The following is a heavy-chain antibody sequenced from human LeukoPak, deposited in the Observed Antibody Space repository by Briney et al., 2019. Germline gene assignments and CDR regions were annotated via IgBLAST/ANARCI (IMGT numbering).Heavy chain of an antibody. V-gene: IGHV1-2*02. CDR1: GYTFTGYY. J-gene: IGHJ4*02. Sequence: ASVKVSCKASGYTFTGYYMHWVRQAPGQGLEWIGWINPNSGGTNYAQKVQGRVTMTRDTSISTAYMELSRLRSDDTAVYYCARDDILTGAYYFDYWGQGTLVTVSS. D-gene: IGHD3-9*01. CDR3: ARDDILTGAYYFDY. CDR2: INPNSGGT.